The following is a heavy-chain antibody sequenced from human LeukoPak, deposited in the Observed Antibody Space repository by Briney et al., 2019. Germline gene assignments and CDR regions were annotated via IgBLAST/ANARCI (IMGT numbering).Heavy chain of an antibody. CDR1: GGSISSYY. J-gene: IGHJ5*02. CDR3: ARARYQRSSVDP. CDR2: IYYSGST. Sequence: SETLSLTCTVSGGSISSYYWSWIRQPPGKGLEWIGYIYYSGSTNYNPSLKSRVTISVDTSKNQFSLKLSSVTAADTAVYYCARARYQRSSVDPWGQGTLVTLSS. D-gene: IGHD2-2*01. V-gene: IGHV4-59*01.